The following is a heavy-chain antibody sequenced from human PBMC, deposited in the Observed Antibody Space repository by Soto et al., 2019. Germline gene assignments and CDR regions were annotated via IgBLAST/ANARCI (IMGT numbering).Heavy chain of an antibody. CDR1: GFTFSSYG. J-gene: IGHJ6*02. CDR2: ISYDGSNK. D-gene: IGHD3-10*01. V-gene: IGHV3-30*18. CDR3: AKDGSGSYYHGGMDV. Sequence: GGSLRLSCAASGFTFSSYGMHWVRQAPGKGLEWVAVISYDGSNKYYADSVKGRFTISRDNSKNTLYLQMNSLRAEDTAVYYCAKDGSGSYYHGGMDVWGQGTTVTVSS.